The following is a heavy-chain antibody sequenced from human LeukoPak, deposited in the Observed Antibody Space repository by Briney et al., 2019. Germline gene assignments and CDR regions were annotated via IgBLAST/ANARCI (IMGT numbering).Heavy chain of an antibody. CDR1: GGSISGYC. J-gene: IGHJ4*02. CDR2: ICHTGST. D-gene: IGHD6-19*01. CDR3: AREMTYTGGWGPFDY. V-gene: IGHV4-59*01. Sequence: SETLSLTCTVSGGSISGYCWDWIRQAPGKGLEWIGYICHTGSTNSNPSLRSRVTLSVDTSKNQFSLRLTSVTAADTAVYFCAREMTYTGGWGPFDYWGRGALLTVSS.